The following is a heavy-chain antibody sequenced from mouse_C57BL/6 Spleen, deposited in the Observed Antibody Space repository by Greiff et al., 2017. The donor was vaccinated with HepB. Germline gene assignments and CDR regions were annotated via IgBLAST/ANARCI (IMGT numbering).Heavy chain of an antibody. CDR3: ARSLAYYSRYFDV. D-gene: IGHD2-5*01. Sequence: VQLQQSGPELVKPGASGKISCKAFGYAFSSSWWNWGKRRLGRGFEWMGRIYLGDGDTNYNGKFKGKATLTADKSSSTAYMQLSSLTSEDSAVYFCARSLAYYSRYFDVWGTGTTVTVSS. CDR1: GYAFSSSW. V-gene: IGHV1-82*01. CDR2: IYLGDGDT. J-gene: IGHJ1*03.